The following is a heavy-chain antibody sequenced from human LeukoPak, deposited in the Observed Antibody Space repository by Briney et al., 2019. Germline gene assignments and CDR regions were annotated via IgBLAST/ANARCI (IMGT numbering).Heavy chain of an antibody. CDR1: GYTLTELS. Sequence: ASVKVSCKVSGYTLTELSMHWVRQAPGKRLEWMGGFDPEDGETIYAQKFQGRVTMTEDTSTDTAYMELSSLRSEDTAVYYCATADPNCSSTSCHTERAFDIWGQGTMVTVSS. J-gene: IGHJ3*02. V-gene: IGHV1-24*01. CDR3: ATADPNCSSTSCHTERAFDI. CDR2: FDPEDGET. D-gene: IGHD2-2*02.